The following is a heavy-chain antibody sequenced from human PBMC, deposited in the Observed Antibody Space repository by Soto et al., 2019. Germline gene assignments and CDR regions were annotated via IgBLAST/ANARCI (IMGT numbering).Heavy chain of an antibody. CDR1: GGSISSSSYY. CDR3: ARLVWFGETYGMDV. Sequence: SETLSLTCTVSGGSISSSSYYWGWIRQPPGKGLEWIGSIYYSGSTYYNPSLKSRVTISVDTSKNQFSLKLSSVTAADTAVYYCARLVWFGETYGMDVWGQGTTVTAP. J-gene: IGHJ6*02. CDR2: IYYSGST. D-gene: IGHD3-10*01. V-gene: IGHV4-39*01.